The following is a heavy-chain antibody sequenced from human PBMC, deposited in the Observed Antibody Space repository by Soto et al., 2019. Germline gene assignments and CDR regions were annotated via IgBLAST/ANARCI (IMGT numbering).Heavy chain of an antibody. CDR1: GFSFKNSA. CDR3: ARDVSPNRSPSWFDT. CDR2: IYFDGYNK. J-gene: IGHJ5*02. V-gene: IGHV3-30*04. Sequence: QVQLVESGGGVVQPGRSLRLSCAASGFSFKNSAMHWVRQAPGKGLEWVAMIYFDGYNKYYADSVRGRFTISRNNPKNTLYLQMTSPRAEDTAVSFCARDVSPNRSPSWFDTWGQGALVTVSA. D-gene: IGHD1-26*01.